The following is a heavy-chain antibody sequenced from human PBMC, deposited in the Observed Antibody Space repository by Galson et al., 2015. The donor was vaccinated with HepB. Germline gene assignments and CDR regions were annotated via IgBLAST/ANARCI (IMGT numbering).Heavy chain of an antibody. J-gene: IGHJ5*02. Sequence: SVKVSCKASGYTSTSYAMNWVRQAPGQGLEWMGWINTNTGNPTYAQGFTGRFVFSLDTSVSTAYLQISSLKAEDTAVYYCARGYGDYEYYNWFDPWGQGTLVTVSS. CDR2: INTNTGNP. D-gene: IGHD4-17*01. CDR3: ARGYGDYEYYNWFDP. V-gene: IGHV7-4-1*02. CDR1: GYTSTSYA.